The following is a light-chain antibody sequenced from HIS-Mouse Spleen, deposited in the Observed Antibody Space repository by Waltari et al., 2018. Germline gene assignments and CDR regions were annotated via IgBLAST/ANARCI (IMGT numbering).Light chain of an antibody. J-gene: IGLJ1*01. CDR1: ALPKQS. V-gene: IGLV3-21*02. Sequence: SYVLTQPPSVSVAPGQTARITCSGAALPKQSAYWYQQKPGQAPVLVVYDDSDRPSGIPERFSGSNSGNTATLTISRVEAGDEADYYCQVWDSSSDRVFGTGTKVTVL. CDR2: DDS. CDR3: QVWDSSSDRV.